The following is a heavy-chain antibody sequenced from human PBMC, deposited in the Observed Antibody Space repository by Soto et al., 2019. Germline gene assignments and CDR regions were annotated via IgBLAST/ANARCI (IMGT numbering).Heavy chain of an antibody. Sequence: QVQLVQSGPEVKKPGASVKVSCKASGYTFSTYGFSWVRQAPGQGLEWMGWIGAYNDDTNYAQNFQGRGTMTTDTSTTTSYMELRSLRSDDTAVYFCARDWKGAEGFDPWGQGTLVTVSS. CDR1: GYTFSTYG. V-gene: IGHV1-18*01. CDR2: IGAYNDDT. J-gene: IGHJ5*02. D-gene: IGHD1-1*01. CDR3: ARDWKGAEGFDP.